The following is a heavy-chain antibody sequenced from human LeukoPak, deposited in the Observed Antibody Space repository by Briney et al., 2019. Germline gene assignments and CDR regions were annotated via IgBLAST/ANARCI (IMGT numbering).Heavy chain of an antibody. Sequence: PSQTLSLTCTVSGGSISSGGYYWSWIRQPAGKGLEWIGRIYSSGSTNYNPSLKSRVTMSVDTSKNQFSLELNSVTAADTAVYYCARGSSGWYSIDYWGQGTLVTVSS. V-gene: IGHV4-61*02. J-gene: IGHJ4*02. CDR3: ARGSSGWYSIDY. D-gene: IGHD6-19*01. CDR2: IYSSGST. CDR1: GGSISSGGYY.